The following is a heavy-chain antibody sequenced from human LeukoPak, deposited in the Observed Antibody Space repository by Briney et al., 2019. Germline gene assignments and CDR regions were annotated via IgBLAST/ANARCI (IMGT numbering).Heavy chain of an antibody. Sequence: ASVKVSCKASGYTFTSYDINWVRQATGQGLEWMGWMNPNSGNTGYAQKFQGRVTMTRNTTISTAYMELSSLRSEDTAVYYCARGDSSSRYGLGVPSFVYWGQGTLVTVFS. CDR1: GYTFTSYD. J-gene: IGHJ4*02. V-gene: IGHV1-8*01. D-gene: IGHD6-13*01. CDR3: ARGDSSSRYGLGVPSFVY. CDR2: MNPNSGNT.